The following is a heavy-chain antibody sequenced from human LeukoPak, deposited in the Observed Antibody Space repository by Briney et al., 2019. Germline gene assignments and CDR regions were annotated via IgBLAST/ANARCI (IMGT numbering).Heavy chain of an antibody. Sequence: SETLSLTCTVSGDSIRSYCWSWIRQPPGKGLEWIGNICTSGSTSYNPSLKSRVTLSVDTPKNQFSLKLSSVTAADTAVYYCASRGSTYGPINYWGQGTLATVSS. CDR3: ASRGSTYGPINY. CDR2: ICTSGST. D-gene: IGHD5-18*01. J-gene: IGHJ4*02. V-gene: IGHV4-4*09. CDR1: GDSIRSYC.